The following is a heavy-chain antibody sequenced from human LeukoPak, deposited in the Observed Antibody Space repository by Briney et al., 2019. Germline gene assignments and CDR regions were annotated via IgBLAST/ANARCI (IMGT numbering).Heavy chain of an antibody. V-gene: IGHV4-59*11. D-gene: IGHD3-22*01. Sequence: SETLSLTCTVSGGSISSHYWSWIRQPPGKGLEGIGYIYYSGSTKFNPSLKSRVTMSVDTSKNQFSLKLSSVTAADTAVYYCARGGGVTYYDSTGYLWYFDYWGQGTLVTVSS. J-gene: IGHJ4*02. CDR1: GGSISSHY. CDR2: IYYSGST. CDR3: ARGGGVTYYDSTGYLWYFDY.